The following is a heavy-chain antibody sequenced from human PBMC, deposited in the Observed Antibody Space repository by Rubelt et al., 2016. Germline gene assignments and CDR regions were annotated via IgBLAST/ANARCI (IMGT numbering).Heavy chain of an antibody. V-gene: IGHV4-39*01. Sequence: QMQLQESGPGLVKPSETLSLTCTVSGGSVSTDRHYWGWIRQPPGKGLEWIGSIDYSGSTYYNPSLKSRVTISVDTSTNQFSRKLSALTAEDTAVHYCARLLRSYWYFDLWGRGTLVTVSA. CDR2: IDYSGST. J-gene: IGHJ2*01. CDR1: GGSVSTDRHY. CDR3: ARLLRSYWYFDL.